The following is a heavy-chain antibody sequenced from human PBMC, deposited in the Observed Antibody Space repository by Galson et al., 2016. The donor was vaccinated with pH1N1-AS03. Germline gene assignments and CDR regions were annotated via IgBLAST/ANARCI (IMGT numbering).Heavy chain of an antibody. V-gene: IGHV4-59*08. Sequence: ETLSLTCTVSGGSINSYYWTWIRQPPGKGLEWIGQIYYAGDIIYTPSLRSRVTISVDTSKNQLSLSLSSVTAADTAVYYCGRHLRNSYSMDVWGQGTTVTVS. J-gene: IGHJ6*02. CDR3: GRHLRNSYSMDV. CDR2: IYYAGDI. D-gene: IGHD2-21*01. CDR1: GGSINSYY.